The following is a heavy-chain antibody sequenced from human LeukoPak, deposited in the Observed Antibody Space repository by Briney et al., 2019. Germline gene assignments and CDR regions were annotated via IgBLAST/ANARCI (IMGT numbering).Heavy chain of an antibody. CDR2: INPNSGGT. V-gene: IGHV1-2*04. D-gene: IGHD4-17*01. J-gene: IGHJ6*02. CDR1: GYTFTGYY. Sequence: ASVKVSCKASGYTFTGYYMHWVRQAPGQGLEWLGWINPNSGGTNYAQKFQGWVTMTRDTSISTAYMELSRLRSDDTAVYYCARDMTTVPPGSYYYYYGMDVWGQGTTVTVSS. CDR3: ARDMTTVPPGSYYYYYGMDV.